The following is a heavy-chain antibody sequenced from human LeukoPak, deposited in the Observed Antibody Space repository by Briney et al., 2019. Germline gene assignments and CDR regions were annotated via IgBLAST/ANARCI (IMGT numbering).Heavy chain of an antibody. J-gene: IGHJ6*03. V-gene: IGHV4-4*07. CDR2: IYTSGST. CDR3: ARDLDGHYYYYMDV. CDR1: GGSISSYY. Sequence: SETLSLTCTVSGGSISSYYWSWIRQPAGKGLEWIGRIYTSGSTNYNPSLKSRVTMSVDTSKNQFSLKLSSVTAADTAAYYCARDLDGHYYYYMDVWGKGTTVTISS.